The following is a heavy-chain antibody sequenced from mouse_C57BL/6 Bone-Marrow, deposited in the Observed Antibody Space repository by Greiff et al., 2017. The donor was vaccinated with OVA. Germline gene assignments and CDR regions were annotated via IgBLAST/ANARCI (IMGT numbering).Heavy chain of an antibody. D-gene: IGHD2-4*01. V-gene: IGHV1-22*01. CDR2: INPNNGGT. J-gene: IGHJ4*01. CDR1: GYTFTDYN. Sequence: EVQLQQSGPELVKPGASVKMSCKASGYTFTDYNMHWVKQSHGKSLEWIGYINPNNGGTSYNQKFKGKATLTVNKSSSTAYMELRSLTSEDSAVYYCARDDDYDGCAMDYWGQGTSVTVSS. CDR3: ARDDDYDGCAMDY.